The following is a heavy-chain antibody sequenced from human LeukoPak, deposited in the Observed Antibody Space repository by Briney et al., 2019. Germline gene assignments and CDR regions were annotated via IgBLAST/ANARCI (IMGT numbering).Heavy chain of an antibody. CDR3: ARVNINNWHSCDY. V-gene: IGHV4-4*02. J-gene: IGHJ4*02. CDR2: IYHSGSP. CDR1: GGSISSNNW. D-gene: IGHD1-1*01. Sequence: SGTLSLTCAVSGGSISSNNWWGWVRQPPGKGLEWIGEIYHSGSPNYNPSLKSRVTISVDKSRNHFSLSLSSVTAADTAVYYCARVNINNWHSCDYWGQGTLVTVSS.